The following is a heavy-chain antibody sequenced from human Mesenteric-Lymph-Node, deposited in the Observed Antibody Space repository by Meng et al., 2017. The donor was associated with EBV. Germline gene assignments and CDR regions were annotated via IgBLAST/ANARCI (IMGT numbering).Heavy chain of an antibody. CDR1: GHSISSSHW. CDR2: INHLGST. Sequence: SGPGLGTPSGPLSPPCAVLGHSISSSHWGSWVRQTPGKGLEWLGEINHLGSTNYNPSLKSRVTILDDKSKNQFSLELTSVTAADTAVYYCARGDYDFWSGHYFDYWGQGTLVTVSS. CDR3: ARGDYDFWSGHYFDY. D-gene: IGHD3-3*01. J-gene: IGHJ4*02. V-gene: IGHV4-4*02.